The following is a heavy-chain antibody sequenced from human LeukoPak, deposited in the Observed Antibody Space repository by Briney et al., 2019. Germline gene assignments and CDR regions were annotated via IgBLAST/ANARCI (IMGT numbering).Heavy chain of an antibody. Sequence: PGGSLILSCAASGFSFSSYGMHWVRQAPGKGLKWVAVIWYDGSNKYYADSVKGRFTISRDNSKNTLFLQMNSLRADDTAVYYCANDNAYSSSWYYYYYMDVWGKGTTVTVSS. V-gene: IGHV3-33*06. CDR1: GFSFSSYG. CDR3: ANDNAYSSSWYYYYYMDV. D-gene: IGHD6-13*01. CDR2: IWYDGSNK. J-gene: IGHJ6*03.